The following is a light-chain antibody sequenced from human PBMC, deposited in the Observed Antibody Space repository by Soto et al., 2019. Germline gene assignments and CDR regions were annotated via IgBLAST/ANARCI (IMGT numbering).Light chain of an antibody. CDR1: QSISSY. Sequence: DIQMTQSPSSLSASVGDRVTITCRASQSISSYLNWYQPKPGKAPKLLIYAASSLQSGVPSRFSGSGSGTDFTLTISSLQPEDFATYYCHQSYSILFTFGPGTKVDIK. CDR3: HQSYSILFT. J-gene: IGKJ3*01. V-gene: IGKV1-39*01. CDR2: AAS.